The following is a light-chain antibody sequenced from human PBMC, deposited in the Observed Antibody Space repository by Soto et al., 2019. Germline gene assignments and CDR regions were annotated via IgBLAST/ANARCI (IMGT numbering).Light chain of an antibody. J-gene: IGLJ7*01. CDR2: LNSDGSH. CDR3: QTWDTDIHVV. V-gene: IGLV4-69*01. CDR1: SGHIDYA. Sequence: QPVLTQSPSASASLGASVKLTCTLSSGHIDYAIAWHQQQPEKGPRYLMKLNSDGSHTKGDGIPDRFSGSSSGAERYLTISSLQSEDEADYYCQTWDTDIHVVFGGGTQLTVL.